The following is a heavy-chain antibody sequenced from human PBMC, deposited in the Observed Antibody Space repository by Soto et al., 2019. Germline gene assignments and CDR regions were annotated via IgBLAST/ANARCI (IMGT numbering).Heavy chain of an antibody. Sequence: GGSLRLSCAASGFTFSSYWMSWVRQAPGKGLEWVANIKQDGSEKYYVDSVKGRFTISRDNAKNSLYLQMNSLRAEDTAVYYCAREGIKGSSWYLLKDAFDIWGQGTMVTVSS. J-gene: IGHJ3*02. V-gene: IGHV3-7*05. CDR2: IKQDGSEK. CDR3: AREGIKGSSWYLLKDAFDI. CDR1: GFTFSSYW. D-gene: IGHD6-13*01.